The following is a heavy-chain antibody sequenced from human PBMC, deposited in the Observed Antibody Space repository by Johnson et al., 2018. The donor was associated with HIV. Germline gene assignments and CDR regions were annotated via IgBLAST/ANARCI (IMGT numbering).Heavy chain of an antibody. D-gene: IGHD6-6*01. CDR3: ARAAPNAFDI. Sequence: EVQLVESGGGLVQPGGSLRLSCAASGFTVSSNYMSWVRQAPGKGLEWVSVIYSAGSSYYADSVKVRFTLSSDNSKNSRYLQMNSLRAEDTAVYYCARAAPNAFDIWGQGTMVTVSS. CDR1: GFTVSSNY. J-gene: IGHJ3*02. CDR2: IYSAGSS. V-gene: IGHV3-66*01.